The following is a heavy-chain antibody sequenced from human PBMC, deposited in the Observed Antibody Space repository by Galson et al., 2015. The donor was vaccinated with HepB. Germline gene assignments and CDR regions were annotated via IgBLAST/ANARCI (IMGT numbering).Heavy chain of an antibody. D-gene: IGHD6-13*01. Sequence: SLRLSCAASGFTFSGSAMHWVRQASGKGLEWVGRIRSKANSYATAYAASVKGRFTISRDDSKNTAYLQMNSLKTEDTAVYYCTSRTAAGPGERNDYWGQGTLVTVSS. V-gene: IGHV3-73*01. CDR3: TSRTAAGPGERNDY. CDR2: IRSKANSYAT. J-gene: IGHJ4*02. CDR1: GFTFSGSA.